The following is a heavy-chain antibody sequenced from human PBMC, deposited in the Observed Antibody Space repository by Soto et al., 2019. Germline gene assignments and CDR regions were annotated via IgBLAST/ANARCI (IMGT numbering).Heavy chain of an antibody. Sequence: KTSETLSLTCTVSGGSISSGGYYWSWIRQHPGKGLEWIGYIYYSGSTYYNPSLKSRVTISVDTSKNQFSLKLSSVTAADTAVYYCARELSSSGPDYYYGMDVWGQGTTVTVSS. V-gene: IGHV4-31*03. CDR1: GGSISSGGYY. CDR2: IYYSGST. J-gene: IGHJ6*02. D-gene: IGHD6-6*01. CDR3: ARELSSSGPDYYYGMDV.